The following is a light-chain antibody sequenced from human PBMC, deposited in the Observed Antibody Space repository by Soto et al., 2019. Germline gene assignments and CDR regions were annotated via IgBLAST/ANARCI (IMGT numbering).Light chain of an antibody. CDR1: QSVSTK. Sequence: EIVMTQSPATLSVSPGERATLSCRASQSVSTKLAWYQQKPGQAPRLLIYGASTRATGIPARFSGSGSGTEFTLTISSLQSEDFAVYYCQQYNNWPPFTFGPVTKVDI. J-gene: IGKJ3*01. CDR2: GAS. CDR3: QQYNNWPPFT. V-gene: IGKV3-15*01.